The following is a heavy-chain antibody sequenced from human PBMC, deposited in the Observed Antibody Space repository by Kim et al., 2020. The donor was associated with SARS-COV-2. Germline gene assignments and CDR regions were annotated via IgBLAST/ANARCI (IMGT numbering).Heavy chain of an antibody. V-gene: IGHV7-4-1*02. J-gene: IGHJ6*02. Sequence: ASVKVSCKASGYTFTSYAMNWVRQAPGQGLEWMGWINTNTGNPTYAQGFTGRFVFSLDTSVSTAYLQISSLKAEDTAVYYCARGDSSSWWGHRYYYYGMDVWGQGTTVTVSS. D-gene: IGHD6-13*01. CDR1: GYTFTSYA. CDR2: INTNTGNP. CDR3: ARGDSSSWWGHRYYYYGMDV.